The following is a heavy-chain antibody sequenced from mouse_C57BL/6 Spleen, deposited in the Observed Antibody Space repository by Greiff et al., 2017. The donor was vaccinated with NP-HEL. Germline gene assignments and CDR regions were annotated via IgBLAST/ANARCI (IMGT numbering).Heavy chain of an antibody. J-gene: IGHJ3*01. D-gene: IGHD2-3*01. Sequence: EVQLVESGGGLVKPGGSLKLSCAASGFTFSSYTMSWVRQTPEKRLEWVATISGGGGNTYYPDSVKGRFTISRDNAKNTLYLQMSSLRSEDTALYYCARHDDGPGGWFAYWGQGTLVTVSA. CDR2: ISGGGGNT. CDR3: ARHDDGPGGWFAY. V-gene: IGHV5-9*01. CDR1: GFTFSSYT.